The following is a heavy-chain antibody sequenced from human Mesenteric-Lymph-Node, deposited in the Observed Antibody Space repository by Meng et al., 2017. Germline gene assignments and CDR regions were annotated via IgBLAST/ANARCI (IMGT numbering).Heavy chain of an antibody. CDR3: ARDHYCSGGSCYSLYYYYGMDV. Sequence: GGSLRLSCAASGFTFSSYSMNWVRQAPGKGLEWVSSISSSSSYIYYADSVKGRFTISRDNAKNSLYLQMNSLRAEDTAVYYCARDHYCSGGSCYSLYYYYGMDVWGQGTTVTVSS. CDR2: ISSSSSYI. CDR1: GFTFSSYS. J-gene: IGHJ6*02. D-gene: IGHD2-15*01. V-gene: IGHV3-21*01.